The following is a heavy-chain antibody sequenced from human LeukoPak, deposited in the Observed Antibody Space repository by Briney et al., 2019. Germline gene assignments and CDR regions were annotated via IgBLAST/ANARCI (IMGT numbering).Heavy chain of an antibody. Sequence: ASVKVSCKASGYTFTSYYMHWVRQAPGQGLEWMGIINPSGGSTSYAQKFQGRVTMTRDMSTSTVYMELSSLRSEDTAVYYCARANYYYDSSGYGEWYYFDYWGQGTLVTVSS. V-gene: IGHV1-46*01. D-gene: IGHD3-22*01. J-gene: IGHJ4*02. CDR1: GYTFTSYY. CDR3: ARANYYYDSSGYGEWYYFDY. CDR2: INPSGGST.